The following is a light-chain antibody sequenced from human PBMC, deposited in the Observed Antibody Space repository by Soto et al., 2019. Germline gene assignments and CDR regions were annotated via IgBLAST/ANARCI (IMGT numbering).Light chain of an antibody. J-gene: IGKJ2*01. Sequence: DIQMTQSASSLSASVGDRVTITCQASQDITNLLNWYQQKPGKVPKLLIYDASNLETGVPSRFSGSGSGTDFTLTISSLQPEDIATYYCQQYGNLPYTFGQGTKLEIK. V-gene: IGKV1-33*01. CDR2: DAS. CDR1: QDITNL. CDR3: QQYGNLPYT.